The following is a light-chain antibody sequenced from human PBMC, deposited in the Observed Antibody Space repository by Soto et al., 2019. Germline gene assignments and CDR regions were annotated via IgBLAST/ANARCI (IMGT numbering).Light chain of an antibody. Sequence: QSVLTQPPSASGTPGQRVTISCSGSSSNIGSNYVFWYQQLPGTAPKLLIYNNDQRPSGVPDRFSGSKSGTSVSLAISGLRSEDEADYYCAAWDDSLSGLVFGGGTKVTVL. V-gene: IGLV1-47*02. J-gene: IGLJ2*01. CDR2: NND. CDR3: AAWDDSLSGLV. CDR1: SSNIGSNY.